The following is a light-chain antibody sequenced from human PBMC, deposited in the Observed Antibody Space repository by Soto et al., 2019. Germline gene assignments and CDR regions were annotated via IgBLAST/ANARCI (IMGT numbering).Light chain of an antibody. CDR2: GAS. CDR1: QSVSSSY. V-gene: IGKV3-20*01. CDR3: QQYSSSRT. Sequence: EIVLTQSPGTLSLSPCERATLSSRASQSVSSSYLAWYQQKPGQAPRLLIYGASSRATGIPDRFSGSGSGTDFTLTITRLEPEDFAVYYCQQYSSSRTFGQGTKVDIK. J-gene: IGKJ1*01.